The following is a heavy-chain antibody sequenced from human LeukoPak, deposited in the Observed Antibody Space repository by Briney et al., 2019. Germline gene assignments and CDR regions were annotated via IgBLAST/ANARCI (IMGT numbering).Heavy chain of an antibody. V-gene: IGHV3-66*03. J-gene: IGHJ6*02. CDR2: IYSSGST. D-gene: IGHD6-13*01. CDR1: GFTVSSNY. CDR3: ANAGRDSSSTISCGMDV. Sequence: GGSLRLSCAASGFTVSSNYMSWVRQAPGKGLEWVSVIYSSGSTYYADSVKGRFTISRDNSKNTLYLQMNSLRAEDTAVYYCANAGRDSSSTISCGMDVWGQGTTVTVSS.